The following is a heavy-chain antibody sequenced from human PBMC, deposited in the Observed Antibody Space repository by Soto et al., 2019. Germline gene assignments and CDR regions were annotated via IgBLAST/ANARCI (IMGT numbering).Heavy chain of an antibody. V-gene: IGHV4-34*01. D-gene: IGHD3-9*01. CDR2: INHSGST. CDR3: ARGVMCYCESMTYYDILTGYYTPYFDY. CDR1: GGSFSGYY. Sequence: PSETLSLTCAVYGGSFSGYYWSWIRQPPGKGLEWIGEINHSGSTNYNPSLKSRVTISVDTSKNQFSLKLSSVTAADTAVYYCARGVMCYCESMTYYDILTGYYTPYFDYWGQGTLVTVSS. J-gene: IGHJ4*02.